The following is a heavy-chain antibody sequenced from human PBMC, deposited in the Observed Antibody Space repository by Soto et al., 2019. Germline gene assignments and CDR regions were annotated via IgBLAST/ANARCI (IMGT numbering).Heavy chain of an antibody. CDR3: ARWWSGSRQGFDP. V-gene: IGHV4-30-4*01. J-gene: IGHJ5*02. D-gene: IGHD3-3*01. Sequence: SETLSLTCTVSGGSVTSDDYYWSWIRQPPGKGLEYIAYIYHRGITYYNPSLKSRVTISVDTSKNQFSLKLSSVTAADTAVYYCARWWSGSRQGFDPWGQGTLVTVSS. CDR2: IYHRGIT. CDR1: GGSVTSDDYY.